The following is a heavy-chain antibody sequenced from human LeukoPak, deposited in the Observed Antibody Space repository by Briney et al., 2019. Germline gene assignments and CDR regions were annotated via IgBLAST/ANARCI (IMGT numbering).Heavy chain of an antibody. J-gene: IGHJ3*02. D-gene: IGHD3-10*01. V-gene: IGHV4-39*02. CDR1: GGSISSSSYY. CDR3: AREGSGSYYKGLYDAFDI. CDR2: IYYSGST. Sequence: SETLSLTCTVSGGSISSSSYYWGWIRQPPGKGLEWIGSIYYSGSTYYNPSLKSRVTISVDTSKNQFSLKLSSVTAADTAVYYCAREGSGSYYKGLYDAFDIWGQGTMVTVSS.